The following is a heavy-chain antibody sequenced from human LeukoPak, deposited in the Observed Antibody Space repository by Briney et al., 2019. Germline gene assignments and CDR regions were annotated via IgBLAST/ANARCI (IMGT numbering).Heavy chain of an antibody. J-gene: IGHJ4*02. V-gene: IGHV3-30*18. CDR1: GFTFVNYG. Sequence: GGSLRLSCAASGFTFVNYGMHWVRQAPGKGLEWVAVISYDGSNKYYADSVKGRFTISRDNSKNTLYLQMNSLRAEDTAVYYCAKGGKPRFSPTKHPLDYWGQGTLVTVSS. D-gene: IGHD1-14*01. CDR2: ISYDGSNK. CDR3: AKGGKPRFSPTKHPLDY.